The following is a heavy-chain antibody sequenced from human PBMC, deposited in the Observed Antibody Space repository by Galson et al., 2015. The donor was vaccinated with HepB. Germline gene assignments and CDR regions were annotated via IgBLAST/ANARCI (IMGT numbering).Heavy chain of an antibody. Sequence: SLRLSCAASGFTFSSYAMSWVRQAPGKGLEWVSAISGSGGSTYYADSVKGRFTISRDNSKNTLYLQMSSLRAEDTAVYYCVKDRSSSWYLGGGDYFDYWGQGTLVTVSS. CDR3: VKDRSSSWYLGGGDYFDY. CDR1: GFTFSSYA. J-gene: IGHJ4*02. V-gene: IGHV3-23*01. CDR2: ISGSGGST. D-gene: IGHD6-13*01.